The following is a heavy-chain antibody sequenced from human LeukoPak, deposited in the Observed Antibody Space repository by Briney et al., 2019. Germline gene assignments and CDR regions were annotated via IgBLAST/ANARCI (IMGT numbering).Heavy chain of an antibody. D-gene: IGHD6-19*01. V-gene: IGHV1-18*01. CDR2: ISAYNGNT. Sequence: ASVKVSCKASGYTFTSYGISWVRQAPGQGLEWMGWISAYNGNTDYAQKLQGRVTMTTDTSTSTAYMELRSLRSDDTAVYYCARGISGQWRKHFDYWGQGTLVTVSS. J-gene: IGHJ4*02. CDR3: ARGISGQWRKHFDY. CDR1: GYTFTSYG.